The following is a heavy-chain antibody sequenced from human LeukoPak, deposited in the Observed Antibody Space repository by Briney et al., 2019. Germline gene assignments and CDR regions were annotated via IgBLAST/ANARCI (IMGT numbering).Heavy chain of an antibody. CDR3: ARDRSGSGSYSYDN. V-gene: IGHV3-66*01. Sequence: GGSLRLSCAASGFSVSSNYTSWVRQAPGKGLEWVSVIFSGGSTHFADSVKGRFTISRDNSKNTLYLQMNSLRAEDTAVYYCARDRSGSGSYSYDNWGQGTLVTVSS. CDR2: IFSGGST. CDR1: GFSVSSNY. J-gene: IGHJ4*02. D-gene: IGHD3-10*01.